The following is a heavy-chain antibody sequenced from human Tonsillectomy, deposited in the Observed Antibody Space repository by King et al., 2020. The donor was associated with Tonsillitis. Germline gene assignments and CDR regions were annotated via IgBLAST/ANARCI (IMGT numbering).Heavy chain of an antibody. D-gene: IGHD2-21*01. CDR3: ARYFGSYELDP. CDR1: GGSFSGYY. Sequence: VQLQQWGAGLLKPSETLSLTCAVYGGSFSGYYWSWIRQPPGKGLEWIGEINHSGSTNYNPSLKSRVTIPVDTSKNQFSLKLCSVTAADTAVYYCARYFGSYELDPWGQGTLVTVSS. V-gene: IGHV4-34*01. CDR2: INHSGST. J-gene: IGHJ5*02.